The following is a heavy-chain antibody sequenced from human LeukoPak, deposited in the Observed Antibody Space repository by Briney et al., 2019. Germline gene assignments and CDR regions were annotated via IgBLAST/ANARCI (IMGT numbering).Heavy chain of an antibody. Sequence: SETLSLTCTVPGGSISSSSYYWGWIRQPPGKGLEWLGCIYYSGSTYYNPSLKSRVTISVDTSKNQFSLKLSSVTAADTAVYYCARAVGSGSFQTYYYYMDVWGKGNTVTISS. CDR2: IYYSGST. CDR1: GGSISSSSYY. V-gene: IGHV4-39*07. CDR3: ARAVGSGSFQTYYYYMDV. J-gene: IGHJ6*03. D-gene: IGHD3-10*01.